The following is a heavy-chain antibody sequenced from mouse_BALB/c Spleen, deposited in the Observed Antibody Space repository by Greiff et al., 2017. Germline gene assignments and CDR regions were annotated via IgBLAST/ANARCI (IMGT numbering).Heavy chain of an antibody. Sequence: EVQLVESGGGLVKPGGSLKLSCAASGFTFSDYYMYWVRQTPEKRLEWVATISDGGSYTYYPDSVKGRFTISRDNAKNNLYLQMSSLKSEDTAMYYCARDTTKGAYWGQGTLVTVSA. CDR3: ARDTTKGAY. CDR2: ISDGGSYT. V-gene: IGHV5-4*02. J-gene: IGHJ3*01. CDR1: GFTFSDYY.